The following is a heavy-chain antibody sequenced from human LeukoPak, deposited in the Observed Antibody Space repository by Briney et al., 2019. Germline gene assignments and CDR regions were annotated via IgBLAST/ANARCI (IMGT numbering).Heavy chain of an antibody. D-gene: IGHD4-17*01. Sequence: HPGGSLRLSCVASGFTFSRYGMHWIRQAPGKGLEGVAVIWFDGSKRYYADSVKGRFTISRDDFKNMLYLQMNSLRVEDTAIYYCARDPGVTTFYFDSWGQGALVTVSS. CDR1: GFTFSRYG. CDR2: IWFDGSKR. V-gene: IGHV3-33*01. J-gene: IGHJ4*02. CDR3: ARDPGVTTFYFDS.